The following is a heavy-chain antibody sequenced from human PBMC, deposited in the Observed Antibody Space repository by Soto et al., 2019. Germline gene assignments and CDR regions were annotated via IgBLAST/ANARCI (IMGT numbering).Heavy chain of an antibody. D-gene: IGHD6-13*01. CDR1: GFTFSDYY. J-gene: IGHJ4*02. CDR3: ARDRRIAAAADFYFDS. V-gene: IGHV3-11*04. CDR2: ISSSGSTI. Sequence: GGSLRLSCAASGFTFSDYYMSWIRQAPGKGLEWVSYISSSGSTIYYADSVKGRFTISRDNAKNSLYLQMDSLRAEDTAVYYCARDRRIAAAADFYFDSWGQGTLVTVSS.